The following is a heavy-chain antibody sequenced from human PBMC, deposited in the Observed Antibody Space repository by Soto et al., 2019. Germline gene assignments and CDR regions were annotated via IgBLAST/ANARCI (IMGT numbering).Heavy chain of an antibody. CDR1: GGSFSGYY. CDR2: INHSGST. V-gene: IGHV4-34*01. J-gene: IGHJ4*02. CDR3: ARDAPPGGYFDY. D-gene: IGHD3-10*01. Sequence: QVQLQQWGAGLLKPSETLSLTCAVYGGSFSGYYWSWIRQPPGKGLEWIGEINHSGSTYYNPSLKSRVTISVDTSKNQFSLKLSSVTAADTAVYYCARDAPPGGYFDYWGQGTLVTVSS.